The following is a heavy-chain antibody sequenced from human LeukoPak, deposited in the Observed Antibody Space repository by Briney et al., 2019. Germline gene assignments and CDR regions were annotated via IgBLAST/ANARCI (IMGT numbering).Heavy chain of an antibody. V-gene: IGHV3-15*07. CDR1: GFPFNNAW. CDR3: STDLRWNGGDF. D-gene: IGHD1-1*01. CDR2: LRSRNDGGTA. Sequence: GGSLRLSCAVFGFPFNNAWLNWVRQAPGKGPEWVGRLRSRNDGGTADYATPVQGRFAFSRDDSKNMLYLQMSSLKIEDTAVYYCSTDLRWNGGDFWGQGTLVTVSS. J-gene: IGHJ4*02.